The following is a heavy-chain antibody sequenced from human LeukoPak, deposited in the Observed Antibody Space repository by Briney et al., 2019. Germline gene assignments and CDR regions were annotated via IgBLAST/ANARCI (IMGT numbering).Heavy chain of an antibody. J-gene: IGHJ6*03. Sequence: SETLSLTCTVSGGSISSGDYYWSWIRQPPGKGLEWIGEIRHSGNTNYNPSLKSRATISLDTSKNQFSLKVTSVTAADTAVYYCARVRYSGAGDYDYYMDVWGKGTTVTVS. D-gene: IGHD5-12*01. V-gene: IGHV4-39*07. CDR3: ARVRYSGAGDYDYYMDV. CDR2: IRHSGNT. CDR1: GGSISSGDYY.